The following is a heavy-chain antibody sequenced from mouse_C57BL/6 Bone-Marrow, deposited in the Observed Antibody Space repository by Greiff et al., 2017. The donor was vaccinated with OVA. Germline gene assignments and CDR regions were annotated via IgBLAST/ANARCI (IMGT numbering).Heavy chain of an antibody. CDR1: GYTFTRSW. Sequence: QVQLQQPGAELVKPGASVKLSCQASGYTFTRSWMHWVKQRPGQGLEWIGIIHPNSGSTNYNEKFKGKATLTVDKSSSTACMDLRSLTSEDSAFYYCAMAMDYWGQGASVTVSS. CDR2: IHPNSGST. CDR3: AMAMDY. V-gene: IGHV1-64*01. J-gene: IGHJ4*01.